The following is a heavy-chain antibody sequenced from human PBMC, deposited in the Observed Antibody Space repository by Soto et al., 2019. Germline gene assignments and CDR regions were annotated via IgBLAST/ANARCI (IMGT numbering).Heavy chain of an antibody. CDR2: ISYDGSNK. Sequence: VGSLRLSCAASGFTFSSYGMHWVRQAPGKGLEWVAVISYDGSNKYYADSVKGRFTISRDNSKNTLYLQMNSLRAEDTAVYYCEKGDPPHWGQATLVSVS. CDR1: GFTFSSYG. V-gene: IGHV3-30*18. CDR3: EKGDPPH. J-gene: IGHJ4*02.